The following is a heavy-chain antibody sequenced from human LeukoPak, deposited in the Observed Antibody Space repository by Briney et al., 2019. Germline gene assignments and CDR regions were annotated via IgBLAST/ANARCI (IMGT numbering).Heavy chain of an antibody. Sequence: ASVKVSCKASGYTFTNYGISWVRQAPGQGLEWMGWISAYNGNTNYAQKLQGRVTMTTDTSTSTAYMELRSLRSDDTAVYYCAIPYYYGSGSYYRDAFDIWGQGTMVTVSS. CDR1: GYTFTNYG. V-gene: IGHV1-18*01. CDR2: ISAYNGNT. J-gene: IGHJ3*02. D-gene: IGHD3-10*01. CDR3: AIPYYYGSGSYYRDAFDI.